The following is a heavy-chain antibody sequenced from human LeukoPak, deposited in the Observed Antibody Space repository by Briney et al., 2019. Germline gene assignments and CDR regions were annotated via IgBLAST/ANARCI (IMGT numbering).Heavy chain of an antibody. J-gene: IGHJ4*02. CDR3: ARTYCRGGNCYYDY. D-gene: IGHD2-15*01. Sequence: GGSLRLSCAASGFTFSTYSMNWVRQAPGKGLEWVSYIRGSSSAIYYADSVKGRLSISRDNANNSLYLQMSSLRDEDTAVYYCARTYCRGGNCYYDYWGQGTLVTVSS. CDR2: IRGSSSAI. V-gene: IGHV3-48*02. CDR1: GFTFSTYS.